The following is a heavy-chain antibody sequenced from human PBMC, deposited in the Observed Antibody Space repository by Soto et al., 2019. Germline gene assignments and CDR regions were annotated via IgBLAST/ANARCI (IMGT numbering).Heavy chain of an antibody. CDR1: GGSIGSYY. V-gene: IGHV4-59*08. CDR2: IYYSGST. D-gene: IGHD3-16*02. Sequence: SETLSLTCTVSGGSIGSYYWSWIRQPPGKGLEWIGYIYYSGSTNYNPSLKSRVTISVDTSKNQFSLKLSSVTAADTAVYYCARLKGSYDYVWGSYRYNWFDPWGQGTLVTVSS. J-gene: IGHJ5*02. CDR3: ARLKGSYDYVWGSYRYNWFDP.